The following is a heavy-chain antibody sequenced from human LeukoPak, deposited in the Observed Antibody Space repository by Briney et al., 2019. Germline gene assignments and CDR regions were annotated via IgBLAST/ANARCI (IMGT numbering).Heavy chain of an antibody. CDR2: IIPIFGTA. D-gene: IGHD1-7*01. V-gene: IGHV1-69*05. CDR1: GGTFSSYA. CDR3: ARLVLNWNSYKAHWFDP. Sequence: ASVKVSCKASGGTFSSYAISWVRQAPGQGLEWMGGIIPIFGTANYAQKFQGRVTITTDESTSTAYMELSSLRSEDTTVYYCARLVLNWNSYKAHWFDPWGQGTLVTVSS. J-gene: IGHJ5*02.